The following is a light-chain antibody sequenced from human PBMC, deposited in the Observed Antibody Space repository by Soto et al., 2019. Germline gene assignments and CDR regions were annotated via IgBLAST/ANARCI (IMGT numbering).Light chain of an antibody. J-gene: IGKJ5*01. CDR3: QQRSNWPSST. Sequence: EIVLTQSPATLSLSPGERATLSCRASQSVSSYLAWYQQKPGQAPRLLIDGASNRATGIPARFSGSGSGTDFTLTISSLEPEDSAVYYCQQRSNWPSSTFGQGTRLEIK. V-gene: IGKV3-11*01. CDR2: GAS. CDR1: QSVSSY.